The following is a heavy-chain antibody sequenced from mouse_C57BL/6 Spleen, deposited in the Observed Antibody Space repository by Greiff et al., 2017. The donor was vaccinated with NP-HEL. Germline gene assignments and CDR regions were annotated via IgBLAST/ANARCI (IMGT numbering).Heavy chain of an antibody. D-gene: IGHD1-1*01. CDR1: GYTFTSYW. J-gene: IGHJ4*01. V-gene: IGHV1-52*01. Sequence: QVQLQQSGAELVRPGSSVKLSCKASGYTFTSYWMHWVKQRPIQGLEWIGNIDPSDSETHYNQKFKDKATLTVDKSSSTAYMQLSSLTSEDSAVYYCARSLITTVVAPKGYWGQGTSVTVSS. CDR3: ARSLITTVVAPKGY. CDR2: IDPSDSET.